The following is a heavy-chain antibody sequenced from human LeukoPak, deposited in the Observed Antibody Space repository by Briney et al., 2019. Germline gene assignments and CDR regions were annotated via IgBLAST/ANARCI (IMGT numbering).Heavy chain of an antibody. CDR3: ARGDITMVRGVRVLDAFDI. Sequence: SETLSLTCTVSGGSISSSSYYWSWIRQPPGKGLEWIGYISYSGSTNYNPSLKSRVTISVDTSKNQFSLKLSSVTAADTAVYYCARGDITMVRGVRVLDAFDIWGQGTMVTVSS. J-gene: IGHJ3*02. D-gene: IGHD3-10*01. V-gene: IGHV4-61*01. CDR1: GGSISSSSYY. CDR2: ISYSGST.